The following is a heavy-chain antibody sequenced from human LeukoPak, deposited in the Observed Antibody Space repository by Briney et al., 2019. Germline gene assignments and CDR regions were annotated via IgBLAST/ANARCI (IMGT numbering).Heavy chain of an antibody. V-gene: IGHV3-21*01. D-gene: IGHD6-13*01. J-gene: IGHJ4*02. CDR2: ISTSSIYI. Sequence: GGSLRLSCAASGFTFSGYSMNWVRQAPGKGLEWVSSISTSSIYIYYADSVKGRFTISRDNAKNSLYLQMNSLRAEDTAVYYCARGGTYSSSWYPTPPYYFDYWGQGTLVTVSS. CDR1: GFTFSGYS. CDR3: ARGGTYSSSWYPTPPYYFDY.